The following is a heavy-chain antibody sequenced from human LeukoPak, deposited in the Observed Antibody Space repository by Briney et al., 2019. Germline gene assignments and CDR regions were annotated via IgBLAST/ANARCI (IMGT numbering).Heavy chain of an antibody. CDR2: IYYSGST. D-gene: IGHD3-16*01. CDR3: ARDRPWGYFDY. V-gene: IGHV4-59*01. Sequence: SETLSLTCTVSGGSINNYYWDWIRRPPGKGLEWIGYIYYSGSTNYNPSLKSRVTISVDTSKNQFSLKLSSVTAADTAVYYCARDRPWGYFDYWGQGTLVTVSS. J-gene: IGHJ4*02. CDR1: GGSINNYY.